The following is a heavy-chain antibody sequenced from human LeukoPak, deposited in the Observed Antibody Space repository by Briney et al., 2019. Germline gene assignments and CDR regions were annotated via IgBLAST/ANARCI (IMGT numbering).Heavy chain of an antibody. J-gene: IGHJ6*02. V-gene: IGHV1-69*04. CDR2: IIPILGIA. CDR1: GGTFSSYA. CDR3: ARSPRCSGGSCCSGDYYGMDV. Sequence: GASVKVSCKASGGTFSSYAISWVRQAPGQGLEWMGRIIPILGIANYAQKFQGRVTITADKSTSTAYMELSSLRSEDTAVYYCARSPRCSGGSCCSGDYYGMDVWGQGTTVTVSS. D-gene: IGHD2-15*01.